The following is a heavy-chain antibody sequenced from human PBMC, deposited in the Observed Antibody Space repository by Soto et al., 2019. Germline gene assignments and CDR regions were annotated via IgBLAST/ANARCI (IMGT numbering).Heavy chain of an antibody. J-gene: IGHJ6*02. CDR2: ISSSSSNI. CDR3: ARDDSSGFPLYGMDV. D-gene: IGHD3-22*01. V-gene: IGHV3-48*01. CDR1: GFTFSSYS. Sequence: EVQLVESGGGLVQPGGSLRLSCAASGFTFSSYSMNWVRQAPGKGLEWVSYISSSSSNIYHADSLKGRFTISRDNAKNSLYLQMNSLRAEDTAVYYCARDDSSGFPLYGMDVWGQGTTVTVSS.